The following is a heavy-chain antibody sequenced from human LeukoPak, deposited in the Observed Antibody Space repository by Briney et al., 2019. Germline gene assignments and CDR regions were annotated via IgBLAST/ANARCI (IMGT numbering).Heavy chain of an antibody. V-gene: IGHV3-74*01. Sequence: GGSLRLPCAASGFTFSSYWMHWVRQAPGKGLVWVSRINSDGSSTSYADSVKGRFTISRDNAKNTLYLQMNSLRAEDTAVYYCARDGAMINPFDYWGQGTLVTVSS. CDR3: ARDGAMINPFDY. J-gene: IGHJ4*02. CDR1: GFTFSSYW. D-gene: IGHD3-22*01. CDR2: INSDGSST.